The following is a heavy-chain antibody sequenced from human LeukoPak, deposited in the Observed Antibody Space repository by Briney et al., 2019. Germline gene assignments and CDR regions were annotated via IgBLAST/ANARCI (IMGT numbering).Heavy chain of an antibody. CDR1: GFTFSSYN. D-gene: IGHD1-26*01. CDR2: VSSSSSYR. CDR3: ASSSGSYHYYGMDV. Sequence: PGGSLRLSCGASGFTFSSYNMNWVRQAPGKGLEWVASVSSSSSYRHYGDSVKGRITISRDNAKNSLYLQMNSLRAEDTAVYYCASSSGSYHYYGMDVWGRGTTVTVSS. J-gene: IGHJ6*02. V-gene: IGHV3-21*01.